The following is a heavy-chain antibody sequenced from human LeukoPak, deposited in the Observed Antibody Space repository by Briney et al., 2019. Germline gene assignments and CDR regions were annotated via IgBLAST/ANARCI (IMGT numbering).Heavy chain of an antibody. D-gene: IGHD3-22*01. Sequence: ASVKVSCKASGYTFTSYDINWVRRATGQGLEWMGWMNPNSGNTGYAQKFQGRVTMTRNTSISTAYMELSSLRSEDTAVYYCARKPTYYYDSSGYESGGGIDYWGQGTLVTVSS. CDR1: GYTFTSYD. V-gene: IGHV1-8*01. J-gene: IGHJ4*02. CDR2: MNPNSGNT. CDR3: ARKPTYYYDSSGYESGGGIDY.